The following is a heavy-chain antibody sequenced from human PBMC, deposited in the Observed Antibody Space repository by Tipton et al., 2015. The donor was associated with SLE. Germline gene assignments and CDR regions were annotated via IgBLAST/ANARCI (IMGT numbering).Heavy chain of an antibody. CDR3: ARGRDKQDY. CDR1: GGSISSYY. Sequence: TLSLTCAVFGGSISSYYWSWIRQPPGKGLEWIGYIYYSGSTNYNPSLKSRVTISVDTSKNQFSLKLSSVTAADTAVYYCARGRDKQDYWGQGTLVTVSP. J-gene: IGHJ4*02. D-gene: IGHD1/OR15-1a*01. V-gene: IGHV4-59*01. CDR2: IYYSGST.